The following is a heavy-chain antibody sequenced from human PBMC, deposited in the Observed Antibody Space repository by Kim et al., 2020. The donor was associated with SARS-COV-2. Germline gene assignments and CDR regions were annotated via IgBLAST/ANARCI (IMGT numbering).Heavy chain of an antibody. CDR2: ISWNSGSI. V-gene: IGHV3-9*01. Sequence: GGSLRLSCAASGFTFDEYAMHWVRKAPGKGLELVSGISWNSGSIVYADSVKGRFTISRDNAKNSLYLQMNSLRAEDTALYYCEKDSGIAAAGTPGYWGQGTLVTVSS. CDR1: GFTFDEYA. D-gene: IGHD6-13*01. J-gene: IGHJ4*02. CDR3: EKDSGIAAAGTPGY.